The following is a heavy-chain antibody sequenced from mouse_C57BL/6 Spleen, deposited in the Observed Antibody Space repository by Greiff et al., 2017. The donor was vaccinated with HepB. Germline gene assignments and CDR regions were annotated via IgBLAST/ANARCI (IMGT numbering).Heavy chain of an antibody. Sequence: VESGGGLVQPTGSLKLSCAASGFSFNTYAMNWVRQAPGKGLEWVARIRSKSNNYATYYADSVKDRFTISRDDSESMLYLQMNNLKTEDTAMYYCVRQGIYDGYIFNYWGQGTTLTVSS. J-gene: IGHJ2*01. CDR3: VRQGIYDGYIFNY. CDR2: IRSKSNNYAT. V-gene: IGHV10-1*01. CDR1: GFSFNTYA. D-gene: IGHD2-3*01.